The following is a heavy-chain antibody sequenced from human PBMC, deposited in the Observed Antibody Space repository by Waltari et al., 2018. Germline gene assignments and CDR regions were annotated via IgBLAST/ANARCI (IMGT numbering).Heavy chain of an antibody. CDR3: ARVQGTAAVYDY. D-gene: IGHD6-13*01. CDR1: GFTFSDYY. Sequence: EVQLVESGGGLVQPGGSLRLSCAASGFTFSDYYMDWVRQAPGKGLEWVGRTRKKGNSYTTEYAASVKGRFTISRDDSKNSLYLQTNSLKTEDTAMYYCARVQGTAAVYDYWGQGTLVTVSS. V-gene: IGHV3-72*01. CDR2: TRKKGNSYTT. J-gene: IGHJ4*02.